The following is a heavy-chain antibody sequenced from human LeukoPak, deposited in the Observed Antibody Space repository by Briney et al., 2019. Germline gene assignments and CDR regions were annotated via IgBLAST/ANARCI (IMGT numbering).Heavy chain of an antibody. CDR3: ARESARSQDAFDI. V-gene: IGHV1-18*01. CDR2: ISAYNGNT. Sequence: RASVKVSCKASGYTFTSYGISWVRQAPGQGLEWMGWISAYNGNTNYAQKLQGRATMTTDTSTSTAYMELRSLRSDGTAVYYCARESARSQDAFDIWGQGTMVTVSS. J-gene: IGHJ3*02. CDR1: GYTFTSYG. D-gene: IGHD4-17*01.